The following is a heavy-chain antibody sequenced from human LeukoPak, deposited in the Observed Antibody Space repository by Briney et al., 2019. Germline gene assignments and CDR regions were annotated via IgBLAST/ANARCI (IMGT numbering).Heavy chain of an antibody. Sequence: AGGSLRLSCAASGFTFSSYEMNWVRQAPGKGLEWVSSISPDNNYMYYADSVKGRFTISRDNAKNSLYLQMNSLRAEDTAVYYCARESSYYVSGNHYYYYMDVWGKGTTVTVSS. V-gene: IGHV3-21*01. CDR3: ARESSYYVSGNHYYYYMDV. D-gene: IGHD3-10*01. CDR2: ISPDNNYM. CDR1: GFTFSSYE. J-gene: IGHJ6*03.